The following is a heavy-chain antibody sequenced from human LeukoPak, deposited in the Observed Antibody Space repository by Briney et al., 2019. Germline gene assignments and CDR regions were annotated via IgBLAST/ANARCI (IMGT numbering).Heavy chain of an antibody. Sequence: GGSLRLSCAASGFTFSSHAMSWVRQAPGKGLERVSAISSGGGSTYYADSVKGRFTISRDNSKNTLYLQMNSLRAEDMAVYYCAKEPYSGSQLLDYWGQGTLVTVSS. CDR2: ISSGGGST. V-gene: IGHV3-23*01. CDR1: GFTFSSHA. CDR3: AKEPYSGSQLLDY. D-gene: IGHD1-26*01. J-gene: IGHJ4*02.